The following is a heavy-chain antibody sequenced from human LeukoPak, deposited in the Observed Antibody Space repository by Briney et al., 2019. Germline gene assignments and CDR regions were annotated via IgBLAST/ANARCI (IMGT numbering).Heavy chain of an antibody. Sequence: PSETLSLTCAVSGYSISSGYYWGWIRQPPGKGLEWIGSIYHSGSTYYNPSLESRVTISVDTSKNQFSLKLSSVTAADTAVYYCARNLPNSSGRYGGFDYWGQGTLVTVSS. D-gene: IGHD6-19*01. CDR3: ARNLPNSSGRYGGFDY. CDR2: IYHSGST. J-gene: IGHJ4*02. CDR1: GYSISSGYY. V-gene: IGHV4-38-2*01.